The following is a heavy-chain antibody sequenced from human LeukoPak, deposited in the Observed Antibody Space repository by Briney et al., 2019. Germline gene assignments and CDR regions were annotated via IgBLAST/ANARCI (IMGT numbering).Heavy chain of an antibody. D-gene: IGHD2-15*01. CDR1: GYSLSEIS. Sequence: ASVKVSRKVSGYSLSEISVHWIRQVPGRGLEWMGSFETEDGEPLYAQKFQGRVTMTEDTSTDTAYMELSSLRSEDTAMYYCASGNEVTLVGFAIWGQGTMVTVSS. CDR2: FETEDGEP. V-gene: IGHV1-24*01. J-gene: IGHJ3*02. CDR3: ASGNEVTLVGFAI.